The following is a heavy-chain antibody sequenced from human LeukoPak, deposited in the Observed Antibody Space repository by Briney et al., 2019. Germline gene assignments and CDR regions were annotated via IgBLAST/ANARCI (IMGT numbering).Heavy chain of an antibody. V-gene: IGHV3-23*01. CDR3: ARNWEYYWYFDL. Sequence: PGGSLRLSCAVSGSTLTTYAVSWVRQAPGKGLGWVSGISDSGGSTYYADSVKGRLTISRDNSKNTVYLQMNSLRVEDTAVYYCARNWEYYWYFDLWGRGTLVTVSS. CDR1: GSTLTTYA. CDR2: ISDSGGST. J-gene: IGHJ2*01. D-gene: IGHD7-27*01.